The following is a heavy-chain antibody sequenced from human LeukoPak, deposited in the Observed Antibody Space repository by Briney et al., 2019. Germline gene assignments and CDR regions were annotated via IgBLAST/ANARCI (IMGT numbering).Heavy chain of an antibody. D-gene: IGHD2-15*01. CDR2: IYYSGST. V-gene: IGHV4-39*01. J-gene: IGHJ5*02. Sequence: SETLSLTCTVPGGSISSSSYYWGWIRQPPGKGLEWIGSIYYSGSTYYNPSLKSRVTISVDTSKNQFSLKLSSVTAADTAVYYCARPGGWFYNWFYPWGQGTLVTVSS. CDR1: GGSISSSSYY. CDR3: ARPGGWFYNWFYP.